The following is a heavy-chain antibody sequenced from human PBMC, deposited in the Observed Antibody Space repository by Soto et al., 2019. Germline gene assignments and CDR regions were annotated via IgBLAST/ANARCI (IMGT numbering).Heavy chain of an antibody. CDR3: ARRYGKNAFDI. CDR2: IYYSGST. CDR1: GAAISSYY. J-gene: IGHJ3*02. Sequence: PSETLSLTCTVAGAAISSYYGTWIRQPPGKGLEWIGYIYYSGSTNYTPSLKSRVTISVDTSKNQFSLKLSSVTAADTAVYYCARRYGKNAFDIWGQGTMVTVS. D-gene: IGHD5-18*01. V-gene: IGHV4-59*01.